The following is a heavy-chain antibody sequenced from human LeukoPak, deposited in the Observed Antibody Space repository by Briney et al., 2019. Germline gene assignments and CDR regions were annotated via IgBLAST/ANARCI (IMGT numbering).Heavy chain of an antibody. CDR3: ARDSGEVPDY. D-gene: IGHD3-10*01. Sequence: ASVKVSCKASGYSFVLYGISWVRQAPGQGPEWMGWISTYNGNTKYAEKFQGRVTMTTDTPTSTAYMELDRLRFDDTAVYYCARDSGEVPDYWGQGTLVTVSS. CDR1: GYSFVLYG. CDR2: ISTYNGNT. J-gene: IGHJ4*02. V-gene: IGHV1-18*01.